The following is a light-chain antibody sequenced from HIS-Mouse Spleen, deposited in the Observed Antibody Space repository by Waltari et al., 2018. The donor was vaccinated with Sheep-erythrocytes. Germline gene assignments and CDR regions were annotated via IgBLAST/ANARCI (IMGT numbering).Light chain of an antibody. Sequence: QSALTQPRPVSGSPGQSVTISCTGTSSDVGCYNYVSWYQQRPGKAPKLMIYDVSKRPSGVPDRLSGSKSGNTASLTISGLQAEDEADYYCCSYAGSYNHVFATGTKVTVL. CDR1: SSDVGCYNY. J-gene: IGLJ1*01. CDR2: DVS. CDR3: CSYAGSYNHV. V-gene: IGLV2-11*01.